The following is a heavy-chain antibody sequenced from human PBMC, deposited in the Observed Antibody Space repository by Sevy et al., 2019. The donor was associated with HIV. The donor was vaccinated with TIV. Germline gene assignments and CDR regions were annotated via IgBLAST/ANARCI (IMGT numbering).Heavy chain of an antibody. CDR2: ISSSSSYI. J-gene: IGHJ4*02. Sequence: GGSLSLSCAASGFTFSSYSMNWVRQAPGKGLEWVSSISSSSSYIYYADSVKGRFTISRDNAKNSLYLQMNSLRAEDTAVYYCARDRSGSYSTPFDYWGQGTLVTVSS. V-gene: IGHV3-21*01. D-gene: IGHD1-26*01. CDR1: GFTFSSYS. CDR3: ARDRSGSYSTPFDY.